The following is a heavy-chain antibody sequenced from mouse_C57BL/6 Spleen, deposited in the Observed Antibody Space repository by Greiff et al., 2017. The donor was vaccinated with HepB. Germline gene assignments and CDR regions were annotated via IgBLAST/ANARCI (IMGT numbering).Heavy chain of an antibody. Sequence: QVQLQQSGAELMKPGASVKLSCKATGYTFTGYWIEWVKQRPGHGLEWIGEILPGSGSTNYNEKFKGKATFTADTSSNTAYMQLSSLTTEDSAIYYCASGAYDDDEGAWFAYWGQGTLVTVSA. CDR1: GYTFTGYW. CDR2: ILPGSGST. J-gene: IGHJ3*01. CDR3: ASGAYDDDEGAWFAY. V-gene: IGHV1-9*01. D-gene: IGHD2-4*01.